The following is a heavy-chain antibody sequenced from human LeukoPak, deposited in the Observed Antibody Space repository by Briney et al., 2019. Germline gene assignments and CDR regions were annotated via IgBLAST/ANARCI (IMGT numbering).Heavy chain of an antibody. CDR2: IYYSGST. J-gene: IGHJ5*02. CDR1: GSSISSYY. D-gene: IGHD3-9*01. V-gene: IGHV4-59*01. Sequence: SETLSLTCTVSGSSISSYYWSWIRQPPGKGLEWIGYIYYSGSTNYNPSLKSRVTISVDTSKNQVSLQLSSVTAADTAVYYCARGDYDILTGYYDFAYLGPNWFDPWGQGTLVTVSS. CDR3: ARGDYDILTGYYDFAYLGPNWFDP.